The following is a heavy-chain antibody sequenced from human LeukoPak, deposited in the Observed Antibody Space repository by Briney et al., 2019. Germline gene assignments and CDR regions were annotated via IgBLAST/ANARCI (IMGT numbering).Heavy chain of an antibody. Sequence: PSETLSLTCTVSCGSISSYYWSWIRQPPGKGLEWIGYTHYSGSTKYNPSLKSRLTISVDSSKNQFSLRLSSVTAADTAVYFCARGAAGTGAADYWGQGTLVTVSS. J-gene: IGHJ4*02. V-gene: IGHV4-59*01. CDR3: ARGAAGTGAADY. CDR1: CGSISSYY. CDR2: THYSGST. D-gene: IGHD6-13*01.